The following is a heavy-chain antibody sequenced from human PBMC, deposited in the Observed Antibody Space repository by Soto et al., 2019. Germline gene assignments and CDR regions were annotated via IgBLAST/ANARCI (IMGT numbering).Heavy chain of an antibody. CDR3: ARGPTMVTWWFDP. CDR1: GGSFSGYY. V-gene: IGHV4-34*01. J-gene: IGHJ5*02. D-gene: IGHD3-10*01. Sequence: SETLSLTCAVYGGSFSGYYWSWIRQPPGKGLEWIGEINHSGSTNYNPSLKSRVTISVDTSKNQFSLKLSSVTAADTAVYYCARGPTMVTWWFDPWGQGTLVTVSS. CDR2: INHSGST.